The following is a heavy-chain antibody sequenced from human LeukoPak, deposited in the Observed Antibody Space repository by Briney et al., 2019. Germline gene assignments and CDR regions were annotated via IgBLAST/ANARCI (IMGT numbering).Heavy chain of an antibody. CDR2: ISGSGGST. CDR1: GFTFSSYA. J-gene: IGHJ4*02. Sequence: GGSLRLSCAASGFTFSSYAMSWVRQAPGKGLEWVSAISGSGGSTYYADSVKDRFTISRDNSKNTLYPQMNSLRAEDTAVYYCANLAQAAFSYWGQGTLVTVSS. D-gene: IGHD2-15*01. V-gene: IGHV3-23*01. CDR3: ANLAQAAFSY.